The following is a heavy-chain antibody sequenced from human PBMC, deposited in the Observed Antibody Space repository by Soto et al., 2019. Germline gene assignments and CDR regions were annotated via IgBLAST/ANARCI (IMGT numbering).Heavy chain of an antibody. CDR2: ISGSGGST. J-gene: IGHJ4*02. CDR3: AKEYILTPTAYY. Sequence: GGSLILSCAASGLHFSSHGMSWVRPTPGKGLEWVSAISGSGGSTYYADSVKGRFTISRDNSKNTLYLQMNSLRAEDTAVYYCAKEYILTPTAYYWGQGTLVTVSS. D-gene: IGHD3-9*01. V-gene: IGHV3-23*01. CDR1: GLHFSSHG.